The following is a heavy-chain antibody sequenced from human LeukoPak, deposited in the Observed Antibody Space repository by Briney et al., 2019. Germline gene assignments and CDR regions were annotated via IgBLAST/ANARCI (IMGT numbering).Heavy chain of an antibody. J-gene: IGHJ6*04. CDR3: AELGITMIGGV. D-gene: IGHD3-10*02. Sequence: GGSLRLSCAASGFTFDDYGMSWVRQAPGKGLEWVSGINWNGSGAGYADSVKGRFTISRDNAKNSLYLQMNSLRAEDTAVYYCAELGITMIGGVWGEGTTVTISS. CDR2: INWNGSGA. V-gene: IGHV3-20*04. CDR1: GFTFDDYG.